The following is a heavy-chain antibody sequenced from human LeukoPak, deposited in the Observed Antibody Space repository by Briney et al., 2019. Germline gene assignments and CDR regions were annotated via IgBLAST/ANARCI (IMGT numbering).Heavy chain of an antibody. D-gene: IGHD6-25*01. CDR1: GFTFSSYG. CDR3: AKESGYDTLYYYYYMDV. Sequence: GGSLRLSCAASGFTFSSYGMHWVRQAPGKGLEWVAFIRYDGSNKYYADSVKGRFTISRDNSKNTLYLQMNSLRAEDTAVYYCAKESGYDTLYYYYYMDVWGKGTTVTISS. CDR2: IRYDGSNK. V-gene: IGHV3-30*02. J-gene: IGHJ6*03.